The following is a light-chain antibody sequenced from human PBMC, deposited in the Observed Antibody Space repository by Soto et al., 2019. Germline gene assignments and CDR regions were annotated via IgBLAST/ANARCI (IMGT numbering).Light chain of an antibody. J-gene: IGKJ4*01. V-gene: IGKV3-20*01. Sequence: EIVLTQSPGTLSLSPGERATLSCRASQRVGSNKLAWYQQKRGQAPRFLMYDASTRATGIPDRFSGSGSGTDFPLTISRLEPEDFAVYYCQQYGSTPLTFGGGTKVEIK. CDR1: QRVGSNK. CDR3: QQYGSTPLT. CDR2: DAS.